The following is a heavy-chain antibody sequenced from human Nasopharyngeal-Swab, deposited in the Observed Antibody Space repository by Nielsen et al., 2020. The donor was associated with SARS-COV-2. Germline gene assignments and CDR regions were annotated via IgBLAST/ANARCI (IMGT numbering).Heavy chain of an antibody. CDR3: ANTAVTSPSLYYYMDV. V-gene: IGHV3-23*01. Sequence: GESLKISCAASGFTFSSYAMSWVRQAPGKGLEWVSAISGSGGSTYYADSVKGRFTISRDNSKNTLYLQMNSLRAEDTAVYYCANTAVTSPSLYYYMDVWGKGTTVTVSS. D-gene: IGHD4-17*01. CDR2: ISGSGGST. CDR1: GFTFSSYA. J-gene: IGHJ6*03.